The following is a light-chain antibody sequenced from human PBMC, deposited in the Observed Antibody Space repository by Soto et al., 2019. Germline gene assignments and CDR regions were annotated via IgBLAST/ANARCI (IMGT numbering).Light chain of an antibody. V-gene: IGKV2-28*01. Sequence: EIVMTQSPLTLPVTPGEPASISCRSGQSLLYNNTYNYLDWYVQKPGQSPQLLIYFGSNRAPGVPDRFSGSGSGADFTLKINRVEAEDVGTYYCMQALQSLTFGQGTRLEIK. CDR3: MQALQSLT. CDR2: FGS. CDR1: QSLLYNNTYNY. J-gene: IGKJ5*01.